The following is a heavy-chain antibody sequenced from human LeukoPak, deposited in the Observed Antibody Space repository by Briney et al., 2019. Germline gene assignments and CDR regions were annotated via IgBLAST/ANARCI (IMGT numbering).Heavy chain of an antibody. V-gene: IGHV3-30-3*01. Sequence: GRSLRLSCAASGFTFSSYAMHWVRQAPGKGLEWVAVISYDGSNKYYADSVKGRFTISRDNSKNTLYLQMNSLRAEDTAVYYCARAVVVVAAGDYWGQGTPVTVSS. CDR1: GFTFSSYA. CDR3: ARAVVVVAAGDY. D-gene: IGHD2-15*01. CDR2: ISYDGSNK. J-gene: IGHJ4*02.